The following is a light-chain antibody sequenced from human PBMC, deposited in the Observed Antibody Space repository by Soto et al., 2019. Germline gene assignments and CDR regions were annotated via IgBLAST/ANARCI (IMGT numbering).Light chain of an antibody. CDR3: QQYNNWPRT. J-gene: IGKJ2*01. CDR2: GAS. CDR1: QSVSSSY. V-gene: IGKV3-15*01. Sequence: EIELTQSPVTLSLSPGERATLSCRASQSVSSSYLAWYQQKPGQAPRLLISGASSRATGIPARFSGSGSGTEFTLTIGSLQSDDFAVYYCQQYNNWPRTFGQGTKVDIK.